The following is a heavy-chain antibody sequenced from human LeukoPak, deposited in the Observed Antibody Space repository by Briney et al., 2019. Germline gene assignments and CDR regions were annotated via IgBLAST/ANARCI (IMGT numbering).Heavy chain of an antibody. D-gene: IGHD5-18*01. CDR3: ARARVIHGGYSYGYVASVDY. J-gene: IGHJ4*02. Sequence: SQTLSLTCAISGDSVSSNSAAWNWIRQSPSRGLEWLGRTYYRSKWYNDYAVSVKSRITINPDTSKNQFSLQLNSVTPEDTAVYYCARARVIHGGYSYGYVASVDYWGQGTLVTVSS. V-gene: IGHV6-1*01. CDR2: TYYRSKWYN. CDR1: GDSVSSNSAA.